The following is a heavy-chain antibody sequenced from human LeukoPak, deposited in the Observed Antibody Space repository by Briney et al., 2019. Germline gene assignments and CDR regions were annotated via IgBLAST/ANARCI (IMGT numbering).Heavy chain of an antibody. CDR3: ARGRSNYYGMDA. V-gene: IGHV4-59*01. D-gene: IGHD1-26*01. CDR2: IYYNGNT. CDR1: DGSINSYY. J-gene: IGHJ6*02. Sequence: SETLSLTCSVSDGSINSYYWNWIRRPPGKGLEWIGYIYYNGNTNYSPSLKSRVTMSVDTSKNLFSLKVSSVTAADTAVYYCARGRSNYYGMDAWGQGTTVTVSS.